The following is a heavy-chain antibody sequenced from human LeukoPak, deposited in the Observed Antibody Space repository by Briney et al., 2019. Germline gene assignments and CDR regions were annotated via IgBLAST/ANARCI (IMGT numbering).Heavy chain of an antibody. J-gene: IGHJ6*02. Sequence: SETLSLTCAGYGRSFSGYYWSWIRQTPGKGLEWIGEINHSGSTTYHPSLKSRVTISVDTSKNQFSLKLSSVTAADTAVYYCARYSYGLATRHYYYGMDVWGQGTTVTVSS. D-gene: IGHD5-18*01. CDR2: INHSGST. CDR3: ARYSYGLATRHYYYGMDV. CDR1: GRSFSGYY. V-gene: IGHV4-34*01.